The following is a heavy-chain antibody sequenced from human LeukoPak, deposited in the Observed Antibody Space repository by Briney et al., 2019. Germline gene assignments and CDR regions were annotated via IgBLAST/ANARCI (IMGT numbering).Heavy chain of an antibody. Sequence: GGSLRLSCVASGFTFSSYAINWVRQAPGKGLEWVSAISGRGGSTYYADSVKGRFTISRDNSKNTLYLQMNSLRAEDTAVYYCAKEGIYGDYEATFDYWGQGTLVTVSS. CDR2: ISGRGGST. CDR1: GFTFSSYA. J-gene: IGHJ4*02. CDR3: AKEGIYGDYEATFDY. D-gene: IGHD4-17*01. V-gene: IGHV3-23*01.